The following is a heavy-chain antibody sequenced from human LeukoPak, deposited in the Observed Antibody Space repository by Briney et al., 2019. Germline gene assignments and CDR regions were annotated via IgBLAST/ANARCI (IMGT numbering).Heavy chain of an antibody. CDR3: AKPYYYGSRSYMDY. V-gene: IGHV3-48*03. CDR1: GFTFSSYE. J-gene: IGHJ4*02. Sequence: GGSLRLSCAASGFTFSSYEMNWVRQAPGKGLQWVSDISSSGTTIYYADSVKGRFTISRDNSKNMLYLQMNSLRAEDTAVYYCAKPYYYGSRSYMDYWGQGTLVTVSS. CDR2: ISSSGTTI. D-gene: IGHD3-10*01.